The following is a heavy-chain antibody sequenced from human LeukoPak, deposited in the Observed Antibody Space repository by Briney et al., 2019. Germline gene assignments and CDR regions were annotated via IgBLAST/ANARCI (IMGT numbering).Heavy chain of an antibody. Sequence: GGSLRLSCAASGFTFDDYAMHWVRQVPGKGLEWVSGISWKSGYIGYADSVKGRFTISRDNAKKFLYLQMNSLRAEDTALYYCAKDIRRYGDYYYGMDVWGQGTAVTVSS. J-gene: IGHJ6*02. V-gene: IGHV3-9*01. CDR3: AKDIRRYGDYYYGMDV. D-gene: IGHD4-17*01. CDR1: GFTFDDYA. CDR2: ISWKSGYI.